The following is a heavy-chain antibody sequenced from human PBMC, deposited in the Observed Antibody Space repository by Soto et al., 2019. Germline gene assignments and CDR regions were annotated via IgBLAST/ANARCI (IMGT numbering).Heavy chain of an antibody. D-gene: IGHD3-3*01. CDR2: ISSSSSYI. CDR1: GFTFSSYS. Sequence: EVQLVESGGGLVKPGGSLRLSCAASGFTFSSYSMNWVRQAPGKGLEWVSSISSSSSYIYYADSVKVRFTISRDNAKNSLYLEMNGLRAEDTAADYCARDNYNLWSGYLNCFDPWGQGTLVSVST. V-gene: IGHV3-21*01. J-gene: IGHJ5*02. CDR3: ARDNYNLWSGYLNCFDP.